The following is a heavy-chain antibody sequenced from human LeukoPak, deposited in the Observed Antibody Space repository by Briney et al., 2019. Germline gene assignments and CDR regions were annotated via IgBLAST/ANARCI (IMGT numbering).Heavy chain of an antibody. J-gene: IGHJ4*02. CDR3: ARGRFCDSGNCYLDY. D-gene: IGHD4-23*01. Sequence: NIKPDGRDKYHVDSVKGRFTISRDNAKASLYLLMNSLRAEDTAVYYCARGRFCDSGNCYLDYWGQGTLVTVSS. CDR2: IKPDGRDK. V-gene: IGHV3-7*01.